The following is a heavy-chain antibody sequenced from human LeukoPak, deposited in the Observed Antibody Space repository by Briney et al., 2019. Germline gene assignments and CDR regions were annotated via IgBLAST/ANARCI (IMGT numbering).Heavy chain of an antibody. CDR2: ISYDGSNK. CDR1: GFTFSSYG. D-gene: IGHD3-10*01. Sequence: GGSLRLSCAASGFTFSSYGMHWVRQAPGKGLEWVAVISYDGSNKYYADSVKGRFTISRDNSKNTLYLRMNSLRAEDTAVYYCAKSPYYYGSGSYSYYYYYGMDVWGQGTTVTVSS. CDR3: AKSPYYYGSGSYSYYYYYGMDV. J-gene: IGHJ6*02. V-gene: IGHV3-30*18.